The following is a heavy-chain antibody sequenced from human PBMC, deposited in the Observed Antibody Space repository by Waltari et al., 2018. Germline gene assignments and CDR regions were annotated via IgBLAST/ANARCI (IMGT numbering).Heavy chain of an antibody. CDR1: GFTFSSYR. D-gene: IGHD3-3*01. J-gene: IGHJ6*04. Sequence: EVQLVESGGGLVQPGGSLRLSCAASGFTFSSYRMNWVRQAPGKGLEWVSYISSSSSTIYYADSVKGRFTSSRDNAKNSLYLQMNSLRAEDTAVYYCAREYDFPLDVWGKGTTVTISS. CDR3: AREYDFPLDV. CDR2: ISSSSSTI. V-gene: IGHV3-48*04.